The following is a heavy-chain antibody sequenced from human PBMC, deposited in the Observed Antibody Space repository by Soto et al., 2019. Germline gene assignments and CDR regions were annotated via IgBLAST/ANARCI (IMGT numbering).Heavy chain of an antibody. D-gene: IGHD1-1*01. V-gene: IGHV1-8*01. CDR1: GYIFTSYD. Sequence: PSVKVSCKAAGYIFTSYDIIWVRQAPGQGLEWMGWMNPNSGNTATAQKFQGRVTFSRSTSISTAYVELSSLRSEDTAVYYCERMRVYTYEPKRMEVWGQGTTVPVYS. J-gene: IGHJ6*02. CDR2: MNPNSGNT. CDR3: ERMRVYTYEPKRMEV.